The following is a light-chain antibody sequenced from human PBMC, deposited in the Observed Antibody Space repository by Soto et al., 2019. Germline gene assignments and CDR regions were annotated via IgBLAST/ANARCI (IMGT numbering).Light chain of an antibody. V-gene: IGKV3-20*01. CDR1: QSVSSSF. J-gene: IGKJ1*01. CDR2: GAS. Sequence: EIVLTQSPGTLSLSPGERATLSCRASQSVSSSFLAWYQQKPGQAPRLLIYGASSRATGIPDRFSGSGSGGAVILPISSREHADFVVYYCRQQGSSPPWTFGQGTKVEIK. CDR3: RQQGSSPPWT.